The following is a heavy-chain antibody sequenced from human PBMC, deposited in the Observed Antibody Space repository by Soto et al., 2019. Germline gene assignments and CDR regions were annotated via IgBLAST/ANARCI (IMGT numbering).Heavy chain of an antibody. D-gene: IGHD3-10*01. CDR2: IYHSGST. J-gene: IGHJ6*02. V-gene: IGHV4-30-2*01. CDR1: GGSISSGGYS. Sequence: PSETLSLTCAVSGGSISSGGYSWSWIRQPPGKGLEWIGYIYHSGSTYYNPSLKSRVTISVDRSKNQFSLKLSSVTAADTAVYYCAREVYGSGSYWGYYYGMDVWGQGTTVTVSS. CDR3: AREVYGSGSYWGYYYGMDV.